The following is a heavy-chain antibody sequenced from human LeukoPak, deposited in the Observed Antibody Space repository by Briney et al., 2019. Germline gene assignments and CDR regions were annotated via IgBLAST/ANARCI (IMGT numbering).Heavy chain of an antibody. CDR3: AKGLHP. CDR1: GFSFSSYG. V-gene: IGHV3-23*01. Sequence: PGRSLRLSCAASGFSFSSYGMHWVRQAPAKGLEWVAGISGSDGSTYYADSVKGRFTISRDISKSTLYLQMNSLRAEDTAVYYCAKGLHPWGQGTLVTVSS. CDR2: ISGSDGST. J-gene: IGHJ5*02.